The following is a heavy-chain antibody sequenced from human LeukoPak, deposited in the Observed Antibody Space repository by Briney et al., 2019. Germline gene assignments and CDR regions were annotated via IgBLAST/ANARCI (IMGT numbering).Heavy chain of an antibody. D-gene: IGHD6-6*01. CDR3: ARGASDWYFDL. CDR2: ISNTGST. V-gene: IGHV4-59*11. CDR1: GVPSSRHY. J-gene: IGHJ2*01. Sequence: PSETLSLTCTVSGVPSSRHYWSWIRQPPGKGLEWVGHISNTGSTSYNPSLQSRVTIPVDTSKNQFSLKLTSVTPADTAVYYCARGASDWYFDLWGRGTLVTVSS.